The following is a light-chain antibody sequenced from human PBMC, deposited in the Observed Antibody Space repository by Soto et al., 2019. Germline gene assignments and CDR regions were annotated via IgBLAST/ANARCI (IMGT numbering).Light chain of an antibody. Sequence: QSALTQPPSVSGSPGQSVTISCTGTSSDVGDYNYVAWYQQHPGKAPKVMIYDVTKRTSGIPDRFSGSKSGTTATLTISELQAKDEVVYYCCSIAGNVGVFGTGTKVTVL. V-gene: IGLV2-11*01. CDR2: DVT. J-gene: IGLJ1*01. CDR1: SSDVGDYNY. CDR3: CSIAGNVGV.